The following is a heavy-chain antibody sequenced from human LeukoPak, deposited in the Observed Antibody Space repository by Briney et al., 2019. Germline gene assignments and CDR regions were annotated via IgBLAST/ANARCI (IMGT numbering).Heavy chain of an antibody. D-gene: IGHD3-22*01. CDR3: ARMSHYYDSSGYYSLYDY. CDR2: INSDGSST. Sequence: GGSLRLSCAAPGFTFSSYWMHWVRQAPGKGLVWVSRINSDGSSTSYADSVKGRFTISRDNAKNTLYLQMNSLRAEDTAVYYCARMSHYYDSSGYYSLYDYWGQGTLVTVSS. J-gene: IGHJ4*02. CDR1: GFTFSSYW. V-gene: IGHV3-74*01.